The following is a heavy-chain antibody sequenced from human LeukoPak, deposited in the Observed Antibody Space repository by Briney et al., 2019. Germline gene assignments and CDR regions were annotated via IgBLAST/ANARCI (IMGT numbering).Heavy chain of an antibody. J-gene: IGHJ6*03. D-gene: IGHD2-2*01. CDR3: ARTYQLLTYYYYYMDV. V-gene: IGHV1-69*13. Sequence: SVKVSCKASGGTFSSYAISWVRQAPGQGLEWMGGIIPIFGTASYAQKFQGRVTITADESTSTAYMELSSLRSEDTAVYYCARTYQLLTYYYYYMDVWGKGTTVTVSS. CDR2: IIPIFGTA. CDR1: GGTFSSYA.